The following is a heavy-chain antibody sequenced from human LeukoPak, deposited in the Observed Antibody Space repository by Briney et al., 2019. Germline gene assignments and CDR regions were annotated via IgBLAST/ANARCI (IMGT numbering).Heavy chain of an antibody. CDR2: ISYDGSNK. CDR3: AKDQNRLAWGTFDY. CDR1: GFTFSSYA. J-gene: IGHJ4*02. V-gene: IGHV3-30-3*01. Sequence: GGSLRLSCAASGFTFSSYAMHWVRQAPGKGLEWVAVISYDGSNKYYADSVKGRFTISRDNSKNTLYLQMNSLRAEDTALYYCAKDQNRLAWGTFDYWGQGTLVTVSS. D-gene: IGHD3-16*01.